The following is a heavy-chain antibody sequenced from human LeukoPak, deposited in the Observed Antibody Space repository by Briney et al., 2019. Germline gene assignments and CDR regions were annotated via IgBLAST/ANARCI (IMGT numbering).Heavy chain of an antibody. CDR2: ISGSGGGT. V-gene: IGHV3-23*01. Sequence: PGGSLRLPCAASGFTFSSYAMSWVRQAPGKGLEWVSGISGSGGGTYYADSVKGRFTISRDNSKNTLYLQMNSLRAEDTAVYYCAKDRSSSWTSYYFDFWGQGTLVTVSS. CDR3: AKDRSSSWTSYYFDF. CDR1: GFTFSSYA. J-gene: IGHJ4*02. D-gene: IGHD6-13*01.